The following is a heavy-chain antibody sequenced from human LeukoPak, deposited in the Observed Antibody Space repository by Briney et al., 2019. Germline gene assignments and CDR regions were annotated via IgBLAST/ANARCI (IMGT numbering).Heavy chain of an antibody. Sequence: PGGSLRLSCAASGFTFSSYSMNWVRQAPGKGLEWVSSISSSSTYIYYADSVKGRFTISRDNAKQSLYLQMNSLRAEDTAVYFCAREGPLGFGAVTTTDNWGQGTLVTVS. D-gene: IGHD3-3*01. V-gene: IGHV3-21*01. CDR3: AREGPLGFGAVTTTDN. CDR1: GFTFSSYS. J-gene: IGHJ4*02. CDR2: ISSSSTYI.